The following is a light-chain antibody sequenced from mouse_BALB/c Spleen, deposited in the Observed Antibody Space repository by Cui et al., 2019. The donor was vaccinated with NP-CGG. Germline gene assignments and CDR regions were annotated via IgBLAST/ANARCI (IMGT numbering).Light chain of an antibody. Sequence: QAVVTQESALTTSPGETVTLTCRSSTGSVTSSNYANWFQEKPDHLFTGLIGGTNNRAPGVTARFSGSLIGDRAALTITGAQTEDEAIYFCALWYSNHWVFGGGTKLTVL. V-gene: IGLV1*01. CDR1: TGSVTSSNY. CDR2: GTN. J-gene: IGLJ1*01. CDR3: ALWYSNHWV.